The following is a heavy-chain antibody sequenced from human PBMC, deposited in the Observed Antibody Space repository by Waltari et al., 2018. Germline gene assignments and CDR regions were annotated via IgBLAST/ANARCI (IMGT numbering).Heavy chain of an antibody. V-gene: IGHV3-21*01. J-gene: IGHJ4*02. CDR3: ARGNGPAALDY. Sequence: EVQLVESGGGLVKPGGSLRLSCAASGFTFSSYSMNWVRQAPGKGLEWVSSISSSSSYIYYADSVKGRFTISRDNAKNSLYLQMNSLRSEDTAVYYCARGNGPAALDYWGQGTLVTVSS. CDR2: ISSSSSYI. D-gene: IGHD2-2*01. CDR1: GFTFSSYS.